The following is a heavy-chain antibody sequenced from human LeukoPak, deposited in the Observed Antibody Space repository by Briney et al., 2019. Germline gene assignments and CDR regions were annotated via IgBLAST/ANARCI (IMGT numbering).Heavy chain of an antibody. D-gene: IGHD2-2*02. V-gene: IGHV3-11*01. CDR2: ISSSGSTI. CDR3: ARGSQLLYRGWFDP. Sequence: GGSLRHSCAASGFTFSDYYMSWIRQAPGKGLGWVSYISSSGSTISTDDSLTARFTNSRENPNHSLYLQMNSLRAEDTAAYYCARGSQLLYRGWFDPWGQGTLVTVSS. CDR1: GFTFSDYY. J-gene: IGHJ5*02.